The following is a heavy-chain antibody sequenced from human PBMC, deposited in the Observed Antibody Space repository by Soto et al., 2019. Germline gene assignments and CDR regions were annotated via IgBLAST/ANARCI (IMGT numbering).Heavy chain of an antibody. D-gene: IGHD2-21*01. CDR3: ARGNVMATPGGVDY. J-gene: IGHJ4*02. CDR2: IYYSGST. V-gene: IGHV4-59*01. CDR1: GGSISSYY. Sequence: QVQLQESGPGLVKPSETLSLTCTVSGGSISSYYWSWIRQPPGKGLEWIGYIYYSGSTNYNPSLRSRVTISVDTSKDQFSLKLSSVTAADTGVYYCARGNVMATPGGVDYWGQGTLVTVSS.